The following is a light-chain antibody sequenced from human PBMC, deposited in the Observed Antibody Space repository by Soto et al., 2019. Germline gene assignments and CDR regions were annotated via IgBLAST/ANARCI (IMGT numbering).Light chain of an antibody. J-gene: IGLJ1*01. Sequence: PWVSADPGQEGTIARCGSRANIGGNSVSWYQHLPGPAPKLLVHDNHKEPSGIPDRFSGHQSGTSSTLGIAGFHLGDEADDCGGGWGVSLSAYVFGTSTKVTGL. CDR2: DNH. V-gene: IGLV1-51*01. CDR1: RANIGGNS. CDR3: GGWGVSLSAYV.